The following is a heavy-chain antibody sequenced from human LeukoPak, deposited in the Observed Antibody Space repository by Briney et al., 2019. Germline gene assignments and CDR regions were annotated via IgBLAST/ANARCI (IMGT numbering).Heavy chain of an antibody. Sequence: GGSLRLSCAASGFTFRNYAMTWVRQAPGKGLEWVSSIPSSGDGTYYADSVKGRFTISRDNSKNMLYLQMNSLRAEDTAVYYCARRASGAFDFWDQGTLVTVSS. V-gene: IGHV3-23*01. CDR3: ARRASGAFDF. CDR2: IPSSGDGT. CDR1: GFTFRNYA. D-gene: IGHD5-12*01. J-gene: IGHJ4*02.